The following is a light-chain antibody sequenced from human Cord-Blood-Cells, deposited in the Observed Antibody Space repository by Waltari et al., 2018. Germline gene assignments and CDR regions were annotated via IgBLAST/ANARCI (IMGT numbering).Light chain of an antibody. V-gene: IGKV1-39*01. CDR3: QQSYSTPWT. CDR1: QSISSY. J-gene: IGKJ1*01. CDR2: AAS. Sequence: DIQMTQSPSSLSASVGDRVTITCRASQSISSYLNWYQQKPGKAPKLLIYAASSLQSGVPSRFSGSGSETDVTLTISSLQPEYFATYYCQQSYSTPWTFGQGTKVEIK.